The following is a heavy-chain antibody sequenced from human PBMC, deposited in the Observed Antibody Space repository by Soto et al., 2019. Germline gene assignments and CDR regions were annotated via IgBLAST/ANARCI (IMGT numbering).Heavy chain of an antibody. CDR1: GYNFINFW. D-gene: IGHD6-13*01. CDR2: IYPGDSDT. V-gene: IGHV5-51*01. J-gene: IGHJ6*02. CDR3: ARHVRAAAGYYYYYYGMDV. Sequence: GEPMKIRWKGSGYNFINFWVRRVRQMPGKGLEWMGIIYPGDSDTRYSPSFQGQVTISADKSISTAYLQWSSLKASDTAMYYCARHVRAAAGYYYYYYGMDVWGQGPTVTVSS.